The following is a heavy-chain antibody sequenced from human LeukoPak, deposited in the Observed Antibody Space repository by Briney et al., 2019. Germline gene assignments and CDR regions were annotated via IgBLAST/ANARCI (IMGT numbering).Heavy chain of an antibody. D-gene: IGHD2-2*01. CDR3: AKEGTTAARRIDY. CDR2: ISGSGGST. Sequence: PGGSLRLSCAASGFTFSDYSMHWVRQAPGKGLERVSVISGSGGSTYYADSVKGRFTISRDNSKNTVYLQMNSLRAEDTAVYFCAKEGTTAARRIDYWGQGTLVTVSS. CDR1: GFTFSDYS. J-gene: IGHJ4*02. V-gene: IGHV3-23*01.